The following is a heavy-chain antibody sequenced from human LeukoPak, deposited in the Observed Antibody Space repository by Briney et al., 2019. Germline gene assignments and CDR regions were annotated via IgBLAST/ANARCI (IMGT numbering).Heavy chain of an antibody. V-gene: IGHV1-46*01. J-gene: IGHJ4*02. CDR2: INPGGGRT. D-gene: IGHD2-15*01. Sequence: ASVKVSCKASGYTFTDYYVHWVRRAPGLGLEWMGVINPGGGRTTYAQKFQDRVNMTRDTSTSTVYMELSGLTSADTAVYFCARVTSPARRGRTLVAAAATPFDFWGQGTLVTVSS. CDR1: GYTFTDYY. CDR3: ARVTSPARRGRTLVAAAATPFDF.